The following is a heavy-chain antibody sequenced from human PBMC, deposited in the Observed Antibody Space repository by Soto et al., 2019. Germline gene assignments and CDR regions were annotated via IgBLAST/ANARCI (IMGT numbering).Heavy chain of an antibody. CDR3: STLPMAGTRPPTFDY. Sequence: SETLSLTCTVPGVSISSSSYYWGWIRQPPGKGLEWIGSIYYSGSTYYNPSLKSRVTISVDTSKSQFSLKLTSVTAADTAVYFCSTLPMAGTRPPTFDYWGQGTLVTVSS. CDR1: GVSISSSSYY. CDR2: IYYSGST. D-gene: IGHD1-1*01. J-gene: IGHJ4*02. V-gene: IGHV4-39*03.